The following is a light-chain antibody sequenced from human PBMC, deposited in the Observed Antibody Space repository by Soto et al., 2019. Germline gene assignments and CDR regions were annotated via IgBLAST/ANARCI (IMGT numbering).Light chain of an antibody. CDR1: SGHRTFA. J-gene: IGLJ3*02. V-gene: IGLV4-69*01. Sequence: QLVLTQSPSASASLGASVKLTCTLSSGHRTFAIAWHQQQPGKGPRYLMKVSVDGSLRKGDGIPDRFSGSSSGTERYLTVSNLQSEDEADYYCQTWCTGTVLFGGGTQLTVL. CDR3: QTWCTGTVL. CDR2: VSVDGSL.